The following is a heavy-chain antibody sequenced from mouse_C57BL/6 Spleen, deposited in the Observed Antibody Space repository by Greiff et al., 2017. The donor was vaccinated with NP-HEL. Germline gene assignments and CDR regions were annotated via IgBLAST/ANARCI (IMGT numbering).Heavy chain of an antibody. Sequence: VQLQQSGPELVKPGASVKISCKASGYAFSSSWMNWVKQRPGKGLEWIGRIYPGDGDTNYNGKFKGKATLTADKSSSTAYMQLSSLTSEDSAVYFCARSTTTVVAPFDYWGQGTTLTVSS. CDR3: ARSTTTVVAPFDY. J-gene: IGHJ2*01. CDR2: IYPGDGDT. CDR1: GYAFSSSW. V-gene: IGHV1-82*01. D-gene: IGHD1-1*01.